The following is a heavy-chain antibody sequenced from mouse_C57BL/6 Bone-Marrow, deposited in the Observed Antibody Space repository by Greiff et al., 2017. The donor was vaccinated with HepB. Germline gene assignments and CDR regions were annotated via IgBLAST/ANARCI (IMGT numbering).Heavy chain of an antibody. CDR2: IYPGSGST. Sequence: QVHVKQPGAELVKPGASVKMSCKASGYTFTSYWITWVKQRPGQGLEWIGDIYPGSGSTNYNEKFKSKATLTVDTSSSTAYMQLSSLTSEDSAVYYCARSRTTVVREDYWGQGTTLTVSS. D-gene: IGHD1-1*01. J-gene: IGHJ2*01. CDR1: GYTFTSYW. CDR3: ARSRTTVVREDY. V-gene: IGHV1-55*01.